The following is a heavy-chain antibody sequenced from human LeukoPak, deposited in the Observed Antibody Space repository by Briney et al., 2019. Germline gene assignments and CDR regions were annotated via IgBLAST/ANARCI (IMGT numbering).Heavy chain of an antibody. V-gene: IGHV1-2*02. CDR3: ARDHSYGYGFFDY. CDR1: GYTFTGYY. Sequence: ASVKVSCKASGYTFTGYYMHWVRQAPGQGLEWMGWINPYSGCTNYAQKIQGRVTMTRDTSISTAYMELSRLISDDTAVYYCARDHSYGYGFFDYWGQGTLVTVPS. CDR2: INPYSGCT. D-gene: IGHD5-18*01. J-gene: IGHJ4*02.